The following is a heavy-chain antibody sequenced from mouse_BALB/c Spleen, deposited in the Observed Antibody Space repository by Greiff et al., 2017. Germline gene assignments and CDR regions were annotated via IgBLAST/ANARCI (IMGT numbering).Heavy chain of an antibody. Sequence: VQLQQSGAELARPGASVKLSCKASGYTFTSYWMQWVKQRPGQGLEWIGAIYPGDGDTRYTQKFKGKATLTADKSSSTAYMQLSSLASEDSAVYYCARRAWERDWYFDVWGAGTTVTVSS. V-gene: IGHV1-87*01. CDR2: IYPGDGDT. CDR3: ARRAWERDWYFDV. D-gene: IGHD4-1*01. J-gene: IGHJ1*01. CDR1: GYTFTSYW.